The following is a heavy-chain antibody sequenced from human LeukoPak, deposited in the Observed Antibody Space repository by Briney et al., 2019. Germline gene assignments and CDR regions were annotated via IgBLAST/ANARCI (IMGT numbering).Heavy chain of an antibody. CDR3: ASRAGWSSGWWEG. V-gene: IGHV3-48*01. CDR2: ISSSSSTI. CDR1: GFTFSTYS. D-gene: IGHD6-19*01. Sequence: GGSLRLSCAASGFTFSTYSMNWVRQAPGKGLEWVSYISSSSSTIYYADSVKGRFTISRDNAKNSLYLQMNSLRAEDTAVYYCASRAGWSSGWWEGWGQGTLVTVSS. J-gene: IGHJ4*02.